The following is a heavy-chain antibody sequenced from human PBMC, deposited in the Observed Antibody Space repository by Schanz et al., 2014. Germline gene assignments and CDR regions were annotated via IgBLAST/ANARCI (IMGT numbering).Heavy chain of an antibody. Sequence: QVQLVQSGAEVKKPGASVKVSCKASGYTFISYFIHWVRQAPGQGLEWMGIINPTGGSTSYAQRLQGRVTVTRDTSTSTVYMELSSLRSEDTAVYYCARAAYGGYTSTPLRYWGQGTLVTVSS. CDR1: GYTFISYF. J-gene: IGHJ4*02. CDR2: INPTGGST. V-gene: IGHV1-46*04. CDR3: ARAAYGGYTSTPLRY. D-gene: IGHD5-12*01.